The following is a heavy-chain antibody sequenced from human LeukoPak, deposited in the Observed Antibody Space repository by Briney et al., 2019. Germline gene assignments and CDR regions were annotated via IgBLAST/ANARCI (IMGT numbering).Heavy chain of an antibody. D-gene: IGHD1/OR15-1a*01. J-gene: IGHJ4*02. CDR1: GYRFHYFL. V-gene: IGHV5-51*01. CDR2: IYPGDSDS. Sequence: GESLKTPGSCSGYRFHYFLIGWDRPMPGKGLEWMGIIYPGDSDSRYSPSFQGLVTMSVDKSISTAYLQWSSLKASDTAMYYCARRQGCNNTSCHPDYWGEGTMVTVSS. CDR3: ARRQGCNNTSCHPDY.